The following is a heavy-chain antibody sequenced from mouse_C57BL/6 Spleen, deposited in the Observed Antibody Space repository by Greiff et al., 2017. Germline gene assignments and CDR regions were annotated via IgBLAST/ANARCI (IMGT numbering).Heavy chain of an antibody. CDR3: ARRGPWYFDY. Sequence: EVQLQQSGPELVKPGASVKISCKASGYTFTDYYMNWVKQSHGKSLEWIGDINPNNGGTSYNQKFKGKATLTVDKSSSTAYMELRSLTSEDSAVYYCARRGPWYFDYWGQGTTLTVSS. V-gene: IGHV1-26*01. CDR1: GYTFTDYY. J-gene: IGHJ2*01. CDR2: INPNNGGT.